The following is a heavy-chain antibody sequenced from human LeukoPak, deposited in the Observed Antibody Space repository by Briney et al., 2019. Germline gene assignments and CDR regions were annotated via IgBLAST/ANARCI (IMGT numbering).Heavy chain of an antibody. CDR1: GYTFTGYY. V-gene: IGHV1-2*04. CDR3: ARGVQLELNYGMDV. Sequence: ASVKVSCKASGYTFTGYYMHWVRQAPGQGLEWMGWINPNSGGTNYAQKFQGWVTMTRDTSISTAYMELSRLRSDGTAVYYCARGVQLELNYGMDVWGQGTTVTVSS. D-gene: IGHD1-1*01. CDR2: INPNSGGT. J-gene: IGHJ6*02.